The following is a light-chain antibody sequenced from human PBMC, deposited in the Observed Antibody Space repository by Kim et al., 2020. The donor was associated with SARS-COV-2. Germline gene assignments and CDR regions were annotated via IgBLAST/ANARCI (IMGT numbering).Light chain of an antibody. CDR3: QQYSSYSALT. CDR1: QSISWW. Sequence: YVGDRFTITCRASQSISWWLAWYQQKPGKAPRLLIYRASSLESGVPSRFSGSGSGTDFTLTISSLQPDDFATYYCQQYSSYSALTFGGGTKVDIK. V-gene: IGKV1-5*03. J-gene: IGKJ4*01. CDR2: RAS.